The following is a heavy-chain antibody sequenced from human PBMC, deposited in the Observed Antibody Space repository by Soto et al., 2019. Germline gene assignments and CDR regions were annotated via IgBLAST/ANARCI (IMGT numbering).Heavy chain of an antibody. CDR1: GFTVSSNY. CDR2: IYSGGST. D-gene: IGHD4-4*01. CDR3: ARDRDYSNYFDY. V-gene: IGHV3-53*01. Sequence: EVQLVESGGGLIQPGGSLRLSCAASGFTVSSNYMSWVRQAPGKGLEWVSVIYSGGSTYYADSGKGRLTISRDNSKNTLYLQMNSLRAEDTAVYYCARDRDYSNYFDYWGQGTLVTVSS. J-gene: IGHJ4*02.